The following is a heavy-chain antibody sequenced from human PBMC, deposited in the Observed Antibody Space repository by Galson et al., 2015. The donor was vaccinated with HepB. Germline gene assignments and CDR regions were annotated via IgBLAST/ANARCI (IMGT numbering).Heavy chain of an antibody. CDR3: VKGRDYYYCYGMDV. J-gene: IGHJ6*02. V-gene: IGHV3-64D*06. CDR1: GFTFSSYA. Sequence: SLRLSCAASGFTFSSYAIHWVRQAPGKGLEYVSAISNNGGSTYYADSVKGRFTISRDNSKNTLYLQMSSLRAEDTAVYYCVKGRDYYYCYGMDVWGQGTTVTVSS. CDR2: ISNNGGST.